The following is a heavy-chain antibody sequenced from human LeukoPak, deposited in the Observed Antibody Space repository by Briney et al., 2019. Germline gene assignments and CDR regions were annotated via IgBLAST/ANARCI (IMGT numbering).Heavy chain of an antibody. CDR2: IIPIFGTA. V-gene: IGHV1-69*01. J-gene: IGHJ4*02. CDR1: GGTFSSYA. D-gene: IGHD5-18*01. CDR3: ARPRGYSYGLVQALPFDY. Sequence: ASVKVSCKASGGTFSSYAISWVRQATGQGLEWMGGIIPIFGTANYAQKFQGRVTITADESTSTAYMELSSLRSEDTAVYYCARPRGYSYGLVQALPFDYWGQGTLVTVSS.